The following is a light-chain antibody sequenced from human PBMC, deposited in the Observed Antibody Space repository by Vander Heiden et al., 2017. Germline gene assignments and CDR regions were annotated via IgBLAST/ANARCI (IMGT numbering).Light chain of an antibody. Sequence: EIVLTQSPGTLSLSPGERATLSCRASQSVSSSYLAWYQQKPGQAPRLLIYGASSRATGIPDRFSGSGSGTDFTLTISRLEPEDFAVYYCQQDGSSPWTFGPGTKVXIK. CDR1: QSVSSSY. V-gene: IGKV3-20*01. J-gene: IGKJ3*01. CDR3: QQDGSSPWT. CDR2: GAS.